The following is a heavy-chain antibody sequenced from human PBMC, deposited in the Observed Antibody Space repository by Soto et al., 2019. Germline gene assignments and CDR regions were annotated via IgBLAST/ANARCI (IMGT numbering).Heavy chain of an antibody. CDR2: IWYDGSNK. J-gene: IGHJ6*02. V-gene: IGHV3-33*01. CDR1: GFTFSSYG. D-gene: IGHD3-3*01. CDR3: ARAPGGESYYDFWSGSPRTIV. Sequence: QVQLVESGGGVVQPGRSLRLSCAASGFTFSSYGMHWVRQAPGKGLEWVAVIWYDGSNKYYADSVKGRFTISRDNSKNTLYLQMNSLRAEDTAVYYCARAPGGESYYDFWSGSPRTIVWDQGTTVTVSS.